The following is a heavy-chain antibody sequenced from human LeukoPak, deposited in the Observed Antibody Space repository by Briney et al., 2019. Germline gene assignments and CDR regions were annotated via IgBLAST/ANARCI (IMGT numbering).Heavy chain of an antibody. CDR1: GYTFISYA. J-gene: IGHJ3*01. CDR3: ARDSGLGLFGV. D-gene: IGHD3-10*01. Sequence: ASVKVSCKTSGYTFISYAISWVRQAPGQGLEWMGWISTFKGDTKYAQKFQDRVTMTTDTSTSTAHLELRSLTSEDTAIYYCARDSGLGLFGVWGQGTVVTVSS. V-gene: IGHV1-18*01. CDR2: ISTFKGDT.